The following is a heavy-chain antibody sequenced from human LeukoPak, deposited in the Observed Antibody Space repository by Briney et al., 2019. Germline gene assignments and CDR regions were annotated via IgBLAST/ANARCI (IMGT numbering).Heavy chain of an antibody. J-gene: IGHJ5*02. CDR1: GYTFTSYA. CDR3: ARDLSYYDSSGPGFDP. Sequence: ASVKVSCKASGYTFTSYAMNWVRQAPGQGLEWMGWINTNTGNPTYAQGFTGRFVFSLDTSVSTAYLQISSLKAEDTAVYYCARDLSYYDSSGPGFDPWGQGTLVTVSS. V-gene: IGHV7-4-1*02. CDR2: INTNTGNP. D-gene: IGHD3-22*01.